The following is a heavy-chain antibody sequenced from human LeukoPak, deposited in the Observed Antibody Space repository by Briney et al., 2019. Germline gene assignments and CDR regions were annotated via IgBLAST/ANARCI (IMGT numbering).Heavy chain of an antibody. D-gene: IGHD3-10*01. CDR1: GGSISSYY. V-gene: IGHV4-59*01. CDR2: IYYSGST. Sequence: ETLSLTCTVSGGSISSYYWSWIRQPPGKGLEWIGYIYYSGSTNYNPSLKSRVTISVDTSKNQFSLKLSSVTAADTAVYYCARVRGPHCFDYWGQGTLVTVSS. CDR3: ARVRGPHCFDY. J-gene: IGHJ4*02.